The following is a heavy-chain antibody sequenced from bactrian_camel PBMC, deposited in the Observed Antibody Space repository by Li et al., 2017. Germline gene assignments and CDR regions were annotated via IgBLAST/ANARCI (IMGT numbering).Heavy chain of an antibody. CDR2: INSDGGIS. J-gene: IGHJ4*01. D-gene: IGHD4*01. Sequence: VQLVESGGELVQPGKSLRLSCAASGFTLRNYYMSWVRQAPGKGLEWVSSINSDGGISYAADSVKGQFTISRDNAKNTMYLQMHTLNPEDTAVYYCTRGGDYAFRSWGQGTQVTVS. CDR1: GFTLRNYY. V-gene: IGHV3-2*01. CDR3: TRGGDYAFRS.